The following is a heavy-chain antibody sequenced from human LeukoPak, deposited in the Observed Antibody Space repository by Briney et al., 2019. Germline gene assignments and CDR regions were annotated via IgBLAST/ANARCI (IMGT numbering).Heavy chain of an antibody. CDR2: INHSGST. CDR3: ARGIARSWYYYYYYMDV. CDR1: GGSFSGYY. Sequence: SETLSLTCAVYGGSFSGYYWSWIRQPPRKGLEWIGEINHSGSTNYNPSLKSRVTISVDTSKNQFSLKLSSVTAADTAVYYCARGIARSWYYYYYYMDVWGKGTTVTVSS. D-gene: IGHD1-26*01. J-gene: IGHJ6*03. V-gene: IGHV4-34*01.